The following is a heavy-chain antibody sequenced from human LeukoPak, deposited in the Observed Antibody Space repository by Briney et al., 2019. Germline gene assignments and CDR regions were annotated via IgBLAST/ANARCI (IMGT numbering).Heavy chain of an antibody. Sequence: SETLSLTCTVSGGSISSYYWSWIRLPPGKGLEWIGHLSKSGNTNYSHSFKSRFTIFEVTSKNQFFLKLSSVTAADTAVYYCARARYVNSFYAFDIWGQGTLVTVSS. J-gene: IGHJ3*02. CDR2: LSKSGNT. CDR3: ARARYVNSFYAFDI. D-gene: IGHD3-9*01. CDR1: GGSISSYY. V-gene: IGHV4-59*01.